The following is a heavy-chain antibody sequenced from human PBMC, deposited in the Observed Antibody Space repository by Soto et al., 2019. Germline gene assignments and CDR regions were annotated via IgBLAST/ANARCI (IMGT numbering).Heavy chain of an antibody. D-gene: IGHD3-22*01. Sequence: QVQQVQSGAEVKKPGSSVKVSCKASGGTFSSYAISWVRQAPGQGLEWMGGIIPIFGTANYAQKFQGRVTITADESTSTAYMELSSLRSEDTAVYYCARGYYDSSGARYYYYYGMDVWGQGTTVTVSS. CDR1: GGTFSSYA. J-gene: IGHJ6*02. V-gene: IGHV1-69*01. CDR3: ARGYYDSSGARYYYYYGMDV. CDR2: IIPIFGTA.